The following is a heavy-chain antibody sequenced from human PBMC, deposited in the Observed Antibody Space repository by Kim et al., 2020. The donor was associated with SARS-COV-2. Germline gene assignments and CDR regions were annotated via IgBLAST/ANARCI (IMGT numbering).Heavy chain of an antibody. J-gene: IGHJ4*02. Sequence: GGSLRLSCAASGFTFSSYGMHWVRQAPGKGLEWVAVIWYDGSNKYYADSLKGRFTISRDNSKNTLYLQMNSLRAEDTAVYYCARDKDYGSGSYLITPIIDYWGQRTLVTVSS. CDR1: GFTFSSYG. CDR3: ARDKDYGSGSYLITPIIDY. CDR2: IWYDGSNK. V-gene: IGHV3-33*01. D-gene: IGHD3-10*01.